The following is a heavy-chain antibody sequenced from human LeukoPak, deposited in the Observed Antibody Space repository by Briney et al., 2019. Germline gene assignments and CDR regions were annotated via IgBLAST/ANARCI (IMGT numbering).Heavy chain of an antibody. J-gene: IGHJ6*02. CDR1: GYTFTGSY. CDR3: AKTACSGDDCPARFGMDV. D-gene: IGHD2-21*02. V-gene: IGHV1-2*02. CDR2: INPSDGVA. Sequence: ASVKVSCKASGYTFTGSYIHWVRQAPGHGLEWLGWINPSDGVANCTQKFQDRVSMTSDTSISTAYMELSRLSSDDTAVYYCAKTACSGDDCPARFGMDVWGQGTSVTVSS.